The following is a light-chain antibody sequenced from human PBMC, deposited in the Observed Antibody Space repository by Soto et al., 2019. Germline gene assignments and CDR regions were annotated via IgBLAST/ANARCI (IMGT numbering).Light chain of an antibody. Sequence: DIVMTQTPLSSPVTLGQAASISCRSSQSLVHNDGNTYLRWFQQRPGPPPRLLINKVSDRFSGVPDRLSGSGAGTDFTLTSSRVEAEDVGVYYCMQATQSSWTFGQGTNVEI. CDR3: MQATQSSWT. CDR1: QSLVHNDGNTY. V-gene: IGKV2-24*01. CDR2: KVS. J-gene: IGKJ1*01.